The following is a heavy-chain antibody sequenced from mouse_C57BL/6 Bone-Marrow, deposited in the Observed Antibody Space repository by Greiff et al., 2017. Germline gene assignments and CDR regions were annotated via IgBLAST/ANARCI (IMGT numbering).Heavy chain of an antibody. Sequence: QVQLQQPGAELVRPGSSVKLSCKASGYTFTSYWMHWVKQRPIQGLEWIGNIDTSDSETHYNQKFKDKATLTVDKSSSTAYMQLSSLTSEDSAVYYCARSPAYYSNSGFAYWGQGTLVTVSA. CDR3: ARSPAYYSNSGFAY. CDR2: IDTSDSET. CDR1: GYTFTSYW. V-gene: IGHV1-52*01. D-gene: IGHD2-5*01. J-gene: IGHJ3*01.